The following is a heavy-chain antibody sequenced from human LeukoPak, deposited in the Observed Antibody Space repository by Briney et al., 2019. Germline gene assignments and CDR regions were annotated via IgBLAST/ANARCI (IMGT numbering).Heavy chain of an antibody. J-gene: IGHJ5*02. Sequence: GGSLRLSCAASGFIFSNYGMHWVRQAPGKGLEWVAFIRYDESNKFYADSVKGRFTISRDNSKNILFLQMKSLRAEDTAAYYCATMQWLEGVDWFDPWGQGTLVTVSS. CDR1: GFIFSNYG. CDR2: IRYDESNK. V-gene: IGHV3-30*02. CDR3: ATMQWLEGVDWFDP. D-gene: IGHD6-19*01.